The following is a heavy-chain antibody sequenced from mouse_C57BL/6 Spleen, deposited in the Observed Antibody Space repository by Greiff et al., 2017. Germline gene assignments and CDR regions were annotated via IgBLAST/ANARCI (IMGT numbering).Heavy chain of an antibody. CDR2: INPYNGDT. V-gene: IGHV1-20*01. D-gene: IGHD1-1*01. Sequence: EVQLQQSGPELVKPGDSVKISCKASGYSFTGYFMNWVMQSHGKSLEWIGRINPYNGDTFYNQKFKGKATLTVDKSSSTAHMELRSLTSEDSAVYYCARWALFITTVVARDYAMDYWGQGTSVTVSS. CDR1: GYSFTGYF. CDR3: ARWALFITTVVARDYAMDY. J-gene: IGHJ4*01.